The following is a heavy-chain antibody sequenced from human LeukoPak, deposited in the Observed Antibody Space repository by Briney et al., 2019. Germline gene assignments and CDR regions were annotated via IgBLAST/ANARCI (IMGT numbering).Heavy chain of an antibody. Sequence: PGGALRLSCAASGFTFSSYSMNWGRPAPGRGREWVPYISISSSTIYYAYTVKCRFTISRDNAKNSLYLQMNSLRDEDTAVYYCARDRQGRIAARFDYYYYGMDVWGQGTTVTVSS. CDR1: GFTFSSYS. CDR3: ARDRQGRIAARFDYYYYGMDV. J-gene: IGHJ6*02. CDR2: ISISSSTI. V-gene: IGHV3-48*02. D-gene: IGHD6-6*01.